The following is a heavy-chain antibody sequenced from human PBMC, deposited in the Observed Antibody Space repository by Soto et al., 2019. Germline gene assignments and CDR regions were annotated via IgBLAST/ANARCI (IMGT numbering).Heavy chain of an antibody. V-gene: IGHV4-34*01. J-gene: IGHJ4*02. D-gene: IGHD2-2*01. CDR1: GGSFSGYY. CDR3: ARVPDY. Sequence: SETLSLTCAVHGGSFSGYYWDWIRQPPGKGLEWNGEVYHGGTSNYNPSLKSRVTISIDRSKNQFSLKLSSVTAADTAVYYCARVPDYWGQGILVTVS. CDR2: VYHGGTS.